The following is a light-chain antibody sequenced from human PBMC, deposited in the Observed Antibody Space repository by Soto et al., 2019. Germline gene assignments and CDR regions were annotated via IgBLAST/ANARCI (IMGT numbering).Light chain of an antibody. CDR2: DVN. J-gene: IGLJ1*01. V-gene: IGLV2-11*01. CDR1: CSDVGGFNS. CDR3: CSYAGSYSYA. Sequence: QSALTQPRSVSGSPGQSVTISCTGTCSDVGGFNSVSWYQQHPGKAPKLMIYDVNKRPSGVPDRFSGSKSGSTASLTISGLQADDEADYYCCSYAGSYSYAFATGTKVTVL.